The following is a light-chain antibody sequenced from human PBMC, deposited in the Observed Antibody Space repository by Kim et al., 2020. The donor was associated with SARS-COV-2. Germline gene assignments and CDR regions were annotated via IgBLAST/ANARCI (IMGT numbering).Light chain of an antibody. CDR3: QSYDSSNAWV. Sequence: KTVPIAGTRRSGSIASNYVQWYQHRPGSAPTTVIYEDNQRPSEVPDRLSGYIDSSANSASLTISGLKTEDEADYYCQSYDSSNAWVFGGGTQRTVL. CDR2: EDN. CDR1: SGSIASNY. J-gene: IGLJ3*02. V-gene: IGLV6-57*03.